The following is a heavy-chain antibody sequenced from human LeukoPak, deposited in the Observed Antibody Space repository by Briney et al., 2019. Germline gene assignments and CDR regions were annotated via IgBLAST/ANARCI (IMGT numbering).Heavy chain of an antibody. V-gene: IGHV3-21*01. J-gene: IGHJ4*02. D-gene: IGHD6-19*01. CDR1: GFTFSSYS. Sequence: GGSLRLSCAASGFTFSSYSMNWVRQAPGKGLEWVSSISSSSSYIYYADSVKGRFTISRDNAKNSLYLQMNSLRAEDTAVYYCAREPSSGWRDDLDYWGQGTLVTVSS. CDR2: ISSSSSYI. CDR3: AREPSSGWRDDLDY.